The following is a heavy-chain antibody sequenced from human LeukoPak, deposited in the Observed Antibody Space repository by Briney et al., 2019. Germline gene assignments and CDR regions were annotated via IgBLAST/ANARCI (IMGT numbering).Heavy chain of an antibody. CDR3: ARDRYSGYDLVGDFDY. J-gene: IGHJ4*02. Sequence: GASVKVSCKASGYTFTSYGISWVRQAPGQGLEWMGIINPSGGSTSYAQKFQGRVTMTRDTSTSTVYMELSSLRSEDTAAYYCARDRYSGYDLVGDFDYWGQGTLVTVSS. V-gene: IGHV1-46*01. D-gene: IGHD5-12*01. CDR2: INPSGGST. CDR1: GYTFTSYG.